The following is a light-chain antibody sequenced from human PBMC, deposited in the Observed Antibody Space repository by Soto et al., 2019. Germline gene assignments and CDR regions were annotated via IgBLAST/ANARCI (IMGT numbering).Light chain of an antibody. Sequence: QSVLTQPPSVSGDPGQRVTISCTGNGSNIGASYDVHWYQQLPGSAPRLLIYANRNRPAGVSDRFSGSKSDTSASLVISGLQADDEADYYCRSYDRSLSGWIFGTGTKVTVL. CDR1: GSNIGASYD. J-gene: IGLJ1*01. CDR2: ANR. CDR3: RSYDRSLSGWI. V-gene: IGLV1-40*01.